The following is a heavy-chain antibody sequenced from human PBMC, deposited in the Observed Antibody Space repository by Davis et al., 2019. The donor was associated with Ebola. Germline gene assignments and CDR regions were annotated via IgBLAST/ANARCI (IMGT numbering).Heavy chain of an antibody. CDR2: IYPGDSET. CDR1: GYSFTSYW. CDR3: ARHYQAGVENWFDP. J-gene: IGHJ5*02. Sequence: GESLKISCKGSGYSFTSYWIAWVRQMPGKGLECMGIIYPGDSETRYSPSFQGQVTISADKSISTAYLQWSSLKASDTAMYYCARHYQAGVENWFDPWGQGTLVTVSS. D-gene: IGHD6-13*01. V-gene: IGHV5-51*01.